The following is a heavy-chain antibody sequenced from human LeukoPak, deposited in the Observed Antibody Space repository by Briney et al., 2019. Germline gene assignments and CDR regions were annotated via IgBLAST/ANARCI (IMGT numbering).Heavy chain of an antibody. J-gene: IGHJ4*02. CDR1: GFTVTSNY. V-gene: IGHV3-53*01. D-gene: IGHD2-2*01. CDR3: ARGSRYCSSNSCYSFDN. Sequence: GGSLRLSCEASGFTVTSNYMSWVRQAPGKGLEWVSVIYSGGSTYYADSVKGRFTISRDNAKNSLYLQMNSLRAEDTAVYYCARGSRYCSSNSCYSFDNWGQGTLVTVSS. CDR2: IYSGGST.